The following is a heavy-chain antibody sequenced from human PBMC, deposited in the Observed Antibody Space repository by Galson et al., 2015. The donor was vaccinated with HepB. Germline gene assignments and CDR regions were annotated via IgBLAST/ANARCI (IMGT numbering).Heavy chain of an antibody. CDR1: GFTFSNYW. J-gene: IGHJ4*02. Sequence: SLRLSCAASGFTFSNYWMHWVRQVPGKGLVWVSRINSDGSRTSYADSVKGRFTVSRDNAKNTLYLQMNSLRAEDTAMYYCVRILYLDNDYSDYWGQGILLTASS. CDR2: INSDGSRT. V-gene: IGHV3-74*01. D-gene: IGHD2-8*01. CDR3: VRILYLDNDYSDY.